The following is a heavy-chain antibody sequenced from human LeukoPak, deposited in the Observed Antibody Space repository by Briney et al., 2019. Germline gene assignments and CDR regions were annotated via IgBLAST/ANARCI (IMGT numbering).Heavy chain of an antibody. CDR3: AKVLNPLLRYYFDY. J-gene: IGHJ4*02. CDR2: ISGSGGGT. D-gene: IGHD2-2*02. CDR1: GFTFSSYV. V-gene: IGHV3-23*01. Sequence: VGSLRLSCAASGFTFSSYVMSWVRQAPGKGLGWVSAISGSGGGTYYADSVNGRFTISRDNSKNTLYLQMNSLRAEDTAVYYCAKVLNPLLRYYFDYWGQGTLVTVSS.